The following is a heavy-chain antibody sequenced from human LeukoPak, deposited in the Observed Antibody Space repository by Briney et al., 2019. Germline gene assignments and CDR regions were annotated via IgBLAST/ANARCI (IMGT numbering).Heavy chain of an antibody. J-gene: IGHJ3*02. V-gene: IGHV1-2*02. D-gene: IGHD6-13*01. CDR2: INPKSGGT. Sequence: GASVKVSCKASGYSFNDSYMHWVRQAPGQGLEWMGWINPKSGGTRYAQEFQGRVTMTRDTSISTAYMELSRLRSDDTAVYYCARDNSSSGIRDAFDIWGQGTMVTVSS. CDR1: GYSFNDSY. CDR3: ARDNSSSGIRDAFDI.